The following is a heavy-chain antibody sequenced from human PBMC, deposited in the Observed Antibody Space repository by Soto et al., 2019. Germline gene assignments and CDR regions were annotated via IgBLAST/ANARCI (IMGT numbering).Heavy chain of an antibody. V-gene: IGHV1-8*01. CDR3: ARVDYYGSGSYGPDYYGMDV. D-gene: IGHD3-10*01. J-gene: IGHJ6*02. Sequence: ASVKVSCKASGYTFSSSDINWVRQATGQGLEWMGWMNPKSGNTGSAQKFQGRITMTRDTSISTAYMELRSLRSDDTAVYYCARVDYYGSGSYGPDYYGMDVWGQGTTVTVSS. CDR2: MNPKSGNT. CDR1: GYTFSSSD.